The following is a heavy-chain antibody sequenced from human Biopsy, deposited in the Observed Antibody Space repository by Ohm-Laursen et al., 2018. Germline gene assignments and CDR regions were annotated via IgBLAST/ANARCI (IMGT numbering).Heavy chain of an antibody. CDR3: ARDWNSGWRLPGMVNYYYNGMDV. D-gene: IGHD5-18*01. Sequence: ASVKVSCKASGYTFTSYYMHRVRQAPGQGLEWMGIINPSGGSTSNTQKFQGRVTMTRDTSTSTVYMELSSLRSEDTAVYYCARDWNSGWRLPGMVNYYYNGMDVWGQGTTVTVSS. J-gene: IGHJ6*02. CDR1: GYTFTSYY. CDR2: INPSGGST. V-gene: IGHV1-46*01.